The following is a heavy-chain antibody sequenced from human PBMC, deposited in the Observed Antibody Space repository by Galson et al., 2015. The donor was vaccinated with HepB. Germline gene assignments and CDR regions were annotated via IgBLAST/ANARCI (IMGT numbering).Heavy chain of an antibody. CDR3: ATDDSTGGYWYFDL. J-gene: IGHJ2*01. Sequence: SVKVSCKVSGYTLTELSMHWVRQAPGKGLEWMGGFDPEDGETIYAQKFQGRVTMTEDTSTDTAYMELSSLRSEDTAVYYCATDDSTGGYWYFDLWGRGTLVTVSS. V-gene: IGHV1-24*01. CDR2: FDPEDGET. CDR1: GYTLTELS. D-gene: IGHD3-16*01.